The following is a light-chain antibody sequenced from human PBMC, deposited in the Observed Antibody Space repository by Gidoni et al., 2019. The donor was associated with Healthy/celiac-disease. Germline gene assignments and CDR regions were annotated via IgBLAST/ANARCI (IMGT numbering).Light chain of an antibody. CDR3: QQRSNWPPETY. CDR1: QSVSSY. Sequence: ELVLTQSPATLSLSPGERATLSCRASQSVSSYLAWYQQKPGQAPRLLIYDASNRATGIPARFSGSGSGTDFTLTISSLEPEDFAVYYCQQRSNWPPETYFGGGTKVEIK. J-gene: IGKJ4*01. V-gene: IGKV3-11*01. CDR2: DAS.